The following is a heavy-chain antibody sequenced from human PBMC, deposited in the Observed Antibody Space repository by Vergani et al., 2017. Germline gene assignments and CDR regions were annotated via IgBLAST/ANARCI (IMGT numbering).Heavy chain of an antibody. CDR1: GYSFNSYG. D-gene: IGHD6-6*01. CDR2: ISGYDGKT. V-gene: IGHV1-18*01. CDR3: ARGGSIAAPSYLYYFYMDV. J-gene: IGHJ6*03. Sequence: QEQLVQSGAEMKKPGASVNVSCKTSGYSFNSYGINWVRQAPGQGLEWLGWISGYDGKTKYVEKLQGRITVTIDTSTNSAYMELRGLRSDDTAVYYCARGGSIAAPSYLYYFYMDVWGKGTSVTVSS.